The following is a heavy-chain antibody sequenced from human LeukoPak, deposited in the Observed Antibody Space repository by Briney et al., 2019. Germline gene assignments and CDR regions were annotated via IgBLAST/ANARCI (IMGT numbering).Heavy chain of an antibody. V-gene: IGHV3-30*02. D-gene: IGHD2-15*01. CDR3: AKDACSGGTCYGGWYCDL. J-gene: IGHJ2*01. CDR1: GFTFSSYG. CDR2: MHYDGNIK. Sequence: GGSLSLSCAASGFTFSSYGMHWVRQAPGKGLEWVAFMHYDGNIKYYADSVKGRFTISRDISKNTLYLQMSSLRAEDTAVYYCAKDACSGGTCYGGWYCDLWGRGTLVTVSS.